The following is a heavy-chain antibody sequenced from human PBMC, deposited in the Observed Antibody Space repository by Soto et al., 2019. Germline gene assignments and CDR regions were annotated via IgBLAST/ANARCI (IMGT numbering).Heavy chain of an antibody. D-gene: IGHD3-3*01. V-gene: IGHV3-23*01. Sequence: EVQLLESGGGLVQPGGSLRLSCAASGFTFSSYAMSWVRQAPGKGLEWVSAISGSGGSTYYADSVKGRFTISRDNSKNTLYLQMNSLRAEDTAVYYCAKDNRITIFGVVISSFDYWGQGTLVTVSS. CDR2: ISGSGGST. CDR1: GFTFSSYA. J-gene: IGHJ4*02. CDR3: AKDNRITIFGVVISSFDY.